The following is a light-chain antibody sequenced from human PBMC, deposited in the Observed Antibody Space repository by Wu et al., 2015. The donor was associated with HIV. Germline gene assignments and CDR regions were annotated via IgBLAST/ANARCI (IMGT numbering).Light chain of an antibody. V-gene: IGKV1-5*03. CDR2: RAS. J-gene: IGKJ2*01. CDR3: QQYNSPGT. CDR1: QNIRNY. Sequence: DIQMTQSPSTLSASVGGRVTITCRASQNIRNYLAWYQQKAGKAPKLLIYRASSLEGGVPSRFSGSESGTEFTLTISSLQPDDVATYYCQQYNSPGTFGQGTKLEIK.